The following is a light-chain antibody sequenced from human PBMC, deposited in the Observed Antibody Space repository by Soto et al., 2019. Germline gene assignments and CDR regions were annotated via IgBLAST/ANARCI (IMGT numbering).Light chain of an antibody. CDR2: EVS. Sequence: QSALTQPASVSGSPGQSITISCTGTSSDVGGYNYVSWYQQHPGKAPKLMIYEVSNRPSGVSNRVSGSKSGNTASLTISGLQAEDEADYYCSAYTSSSTPVFGGGTKVTVL. CDR3: SAYTSSSTPV. CDR1: SSDVGGYNY. J-gene: IGLJ2*01. V-gene: IGLV2-14*01.